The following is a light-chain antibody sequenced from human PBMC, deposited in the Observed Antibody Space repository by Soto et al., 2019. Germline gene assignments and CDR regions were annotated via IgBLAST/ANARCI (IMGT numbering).Light chain of an antibody. CDR1: SSNIGSNA. CDR2: TNN. Sequence: QSVLTQPPSASGTPGQRVTISCTGSSSNIGSNAVNWYQQLPGTAPKLLIYTNNQRPSGVPDRFSGSQSGTSASLAISGLQAEDEADYCCASWDESLNGVVFGGGTKLTVL. CDR3: ASWDESLNGVV. J-gene: IGLJ2*01. V-gene: IGLV1-44*01.